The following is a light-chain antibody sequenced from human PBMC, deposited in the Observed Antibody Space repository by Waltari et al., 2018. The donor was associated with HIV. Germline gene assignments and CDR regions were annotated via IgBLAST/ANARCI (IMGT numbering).Light chain of an antibody. J-gene: IGLJ2*01. Sequence: QSALTQSASVSGSPGQSITISCTGTTSDVGGYNYVSWYQHHPGKAPKGMIYDVSQRPSGVSNRFSGSKSGNTASLTISGLQAEDEADYYCCSYANSGAVIFGGGTKLTVL. CDR2: DVS. CDR1: TSDVGGYNY. CDR3: CSYANSGAVI. V-gene: IGLV2-23*02.